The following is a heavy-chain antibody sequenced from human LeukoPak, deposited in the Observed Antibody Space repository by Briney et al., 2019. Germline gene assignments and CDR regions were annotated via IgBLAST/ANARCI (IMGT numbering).Heavy chain of an antibody. D-gene: IGHD3-9*01. CDR2: INSDGSST. CDR3: ARVRYFDWLLFGPHYMDV. CDR1: GFTFSSYW. V-gene: IGHV3-74*01. Sequence: AGGSLRLSCAASGFTFSSYWMHWVRQAPGKGLVWVSRINSDGSSTSYADSVKGRFTISRDNAKNTLYLQMNSLRAEDTAVYYCARVRYFDWLLFGPHYMDVWGKGTTVTVSS. J-gene: IGHJ6*03.